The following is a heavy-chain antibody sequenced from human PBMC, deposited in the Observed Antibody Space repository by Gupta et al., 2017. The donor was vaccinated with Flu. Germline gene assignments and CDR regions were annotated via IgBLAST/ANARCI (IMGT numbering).Heavy chain of an antibody. V-gene: IGHV4-59*01. CDR1: GGSISSYY. J-gene: IGHJ2*01. CDR3: AGTNWYFDL. Sequence: QVQLQESGPGLVKPSETLSLTCTVSGGSISSYYWSWIRQPPGKGLEWIGYIYYSGSTNYNPSLKSRVTISVDTSKNQFSLKLSSVTAADTAVYYCAGTNWYFDLWGRGTLVTVSS. CDR2: IYYSGST. D-gene: IGHD1-1*01.